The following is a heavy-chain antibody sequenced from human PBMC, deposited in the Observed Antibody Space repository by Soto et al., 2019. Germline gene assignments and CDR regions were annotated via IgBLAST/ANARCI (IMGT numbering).Heavy chain of an antibody. Sequence: QVQLVQSGAEVKKPGSSVKVSCKASGGPFSSYTISWVRQAPGQGLEWMGRIIPILGIANYAQKFQGIVTVTADKSTSTGYMVRRSMRCEGKGVYYEASEPYYSGMDVWGQGTTVTAS. V-gene: IGHV1-69*02. J-gene: IGHJ6*02. CDR1: GGPFSSYT. CDR3: ASEPYYSGMDV. CDR2: IIPILGIA.